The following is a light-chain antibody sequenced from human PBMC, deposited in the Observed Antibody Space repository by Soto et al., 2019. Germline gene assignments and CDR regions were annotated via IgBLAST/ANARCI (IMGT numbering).Light chain of an antibody. Sequence: DIQMTQSPSSLSASVEDRVIITCRASQSISNHLNWYQQKPGKAPKLLIFAASSLQSGVPSRFSGSRSGPDFTLTISSLQPEDFATYYCQQSYSRPPKFGKGTKVDI. CDR1: QSISNH. CDR2: AAS. J-gene: IGKJ1*01. CDR3: QQSYSRPPK. V-gene: IGKV1-39*01.